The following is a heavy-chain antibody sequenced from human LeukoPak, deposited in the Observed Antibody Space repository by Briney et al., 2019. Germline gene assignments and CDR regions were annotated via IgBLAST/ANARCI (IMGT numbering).Heavy chain of an antibody. CDR1: GFTFSSYA. CDR2: ISYDGANK. D-gene: IGHD6-6*01. J-gene: IGHJ4*02. Sequence: GRSLRLSCAASGFTFSSYAMHWVRQAPGKGLEWETIISYDGANKYYADSVKGRFTISRDNSKNTLYLQMNSLRAEDTAVYYCARAQSSSSPLDYWGQGTLVTVSS. CDR3: ARAQSSSSPLDY. V-gene: IGHV3-30*04.